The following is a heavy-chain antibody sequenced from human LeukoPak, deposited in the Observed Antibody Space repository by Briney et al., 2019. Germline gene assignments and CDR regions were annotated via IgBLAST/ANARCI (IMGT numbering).Heavy chain of an antibody. Sequence: GSLRLSCAASGFPFSSYWMSWVRQAPGKGLEWVANIKQDGSEKYYVDSVKGRFTISRDNAKNSLYLQMNSLRAEDTAVYYCARGTEKNWFDPWGQGTLVTVSS. J-gene: IGHJ5*02. CDR2: IKQDGSEK. D-gene: IGHD1-14*01. CDR3: ARGTEKNWFDP. V-gene: IGHV3-7*01. CDR1: GFPFSSYW.